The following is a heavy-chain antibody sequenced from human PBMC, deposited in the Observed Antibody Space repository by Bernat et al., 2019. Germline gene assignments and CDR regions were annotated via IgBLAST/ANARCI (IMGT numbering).Heavy chain of an antibody. CDR3: ARLRGYSYGYADF. J-gene: IGHJ4*02. Sequence: EVQLVESGGGLVQPGGSLRLSCAASGFTFSSYSMNWVRQAPGKGLEWVAYISTSSNTLEYADSVKGRFTVSRDNARNSLFLQMNSLRDEDTAMYYCARLRGYSYGYADFWGQGTLVTVSS. V-gene: IGHV3-48*02. CDR2: ISTSSNTL. D-gene: IGHD5-18*01. CDR1: GFTFSSYS.